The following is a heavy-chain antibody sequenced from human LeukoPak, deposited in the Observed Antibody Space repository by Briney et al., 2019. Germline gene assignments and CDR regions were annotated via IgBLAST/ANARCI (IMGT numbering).Heavy chain of an antibody. D-gene: IGHD3-22*01. CDR2: IYHSGST. CDR3: ARGGAYYYDSSGYY. CDR1: GGSVISGSSY. J-gene: IGHJ4*02. V-gene: IGHV4-39*07. Sequence: SETLSLTCTVSGGSVISGSSYWGWIRQPPGKGLEWIGSIYHSGSTYYNPSLKSRVTISVDTSKNQFSLKLSSVTAADTAVYYCARGGAYYYDSSGYYWGQGTLVTVSS.